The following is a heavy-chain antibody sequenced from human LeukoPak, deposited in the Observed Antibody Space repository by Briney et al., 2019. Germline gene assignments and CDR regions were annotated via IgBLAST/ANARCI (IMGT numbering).Heavy chain of an antibody. J-gene: IGHJ4*02. CDR1: GYSFTTYW. CDR2: IYPGDSDT. CDR3: ARHSDISATGRHFDY. D-gene: IGHD6-13*01. V-gene: IGHV5-51*01. Sequence: PGESLKISCKGSGYSFTTYWIGWVRQMPGKSLEWMGIIYPGDSDTRYSPSFQGQVTISADKSISTAYLQWSSLRASDTARYYCARHSDISATGRHFDYWGQGTLVTVSS.